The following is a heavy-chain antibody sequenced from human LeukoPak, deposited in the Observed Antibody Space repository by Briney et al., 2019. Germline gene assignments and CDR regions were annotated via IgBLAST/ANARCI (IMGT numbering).Heavy chain of an antibody. CDR2: ISGSGGST. CDR1: GFTFSSYA. V-gene: IGHV3-23*01. J-gene: IGHJ4*02. D-gene: IGHD3-3*01. CDR3: AKDDYDFWSGYLS. Sequence: PGGSLRLSCAASGFTFSSYAMSWVRQAPGKGLEWVSAISGSGGSTYYADSVEGRFTISRDNSKNTLYLQMNSLRAEDTAVYYCAKDDYDFWSGYLSWGQGTLVTVSS.